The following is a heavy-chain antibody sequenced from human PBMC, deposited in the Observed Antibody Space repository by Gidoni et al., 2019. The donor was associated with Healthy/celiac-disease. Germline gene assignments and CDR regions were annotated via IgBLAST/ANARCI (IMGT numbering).Heavy chain of an antibody. J-gene: IGHJ5*02. Sequence: QVQLVQSGAEVKKPGSSVKVSCKASGGTFSSYAISWVRQAPGQGLEWMGRIIPILGIANYAQKFQGRVTITADKSTSTAYMELSSLRSEDTAVYYCARDRFARDYGEATWGQGTLVTVSS. CDR2: IIPILGIA. V-gene: IGHV1-69*09. CDR1: GGTFSSYA. CDR3: ARDRFARDYGEAT. D-gene: IGHD4-17*01.